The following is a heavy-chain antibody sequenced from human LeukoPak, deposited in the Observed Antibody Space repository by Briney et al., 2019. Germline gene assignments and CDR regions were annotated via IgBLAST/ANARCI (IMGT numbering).Heavy chain of an antibody. D-gene: IGHD4-17*01. CDR1: GFTFSGSP. CDR3: AKDLYGDYDFDC. J-gene: IGHJ4*02. CDR2: IRGKADNYAT. V-gene: IGHV3-73*01. Sequence: GGSLILSCAASGFTFSGSPILWVRQASGKGLEWVGRIRGKADNYATAYAASVQGRCTISRDDSQNTAYLQLNSLKTEDTAVYYCAKDLYGDYDFDCWGQGTLVTVSS.